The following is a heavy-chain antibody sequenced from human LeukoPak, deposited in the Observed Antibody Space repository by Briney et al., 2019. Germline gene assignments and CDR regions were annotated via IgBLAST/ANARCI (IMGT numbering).Heavy chain of an antibody. CDR2: ISHTGSTI. V-gene: IGHV3-11*01. CDR1: GFTFSDYY. J-gene: IGHJ3*02. Sequence: GGSLRLSCAASGFTFSDYYMSWIRQAPGKGLEWVSYISHTGSTIYYADSVKGRITISRDNAKNSLYLQMNSLRAEDTAVYYCVRRAHAFDIWGQGTMVTVSP. CDR3: VRRAHAFDI.